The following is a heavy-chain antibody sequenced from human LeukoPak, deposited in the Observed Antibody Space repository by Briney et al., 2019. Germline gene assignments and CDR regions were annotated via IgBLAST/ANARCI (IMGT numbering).Heavy chain of an antibody. D-gene: IGHD3-9*01. CDR1: GFTFSSYE. CDR2: ISSSGSTI. J-gene: IGHJ4*02. V-gene: IGHV3-48*03. CDR3: ARQYYDILTGYPPYFDY. Sequence: PGVSLRLSCAASGFTFSSYEMNWVRQAPGKGLEWVSYISSSGSTIYYADSVKGRFTISRDNAKNSLYLQMNSLRAEDTAVYYCARQYYDILTGYPPYFDYWGQGTLVTVSS.